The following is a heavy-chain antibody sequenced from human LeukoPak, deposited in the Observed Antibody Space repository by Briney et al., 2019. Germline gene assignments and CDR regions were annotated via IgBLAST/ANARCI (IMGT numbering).Heavy chain of an antibody. J-gene: IGHJ6*03. D-gene: IGHD1-26*01. Sequence: SGTLSLTCAVSGGSISSSNWWNWVRQTPGKGLEWIGEIYHRGNTHYNPSLKSRVTMSVDTSTNQFSLRVNSVTAADTAVYYCARTIVGAYYYYYYMDVWGKGTTVTISS. CDR3: ARTIVGAYYYYYYMDV. CDR1: GGSISSSNW. V-gene: IGHV4-4*02. CDR2: IYHRGNT.